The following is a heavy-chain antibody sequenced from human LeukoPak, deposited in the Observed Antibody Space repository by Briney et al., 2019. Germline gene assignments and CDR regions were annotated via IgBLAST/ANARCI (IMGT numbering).Heavy chain of an antibody. CDR2: INPNSGGT. Sequence: ASVKVSCKASGYTFTGYYMHWVRQAPGQGLEWMGWINPNSGGTNYAQEFQGRVTMTRDTSISTAYMELSRLRSDDTAVYYCARGTLYYYYYYMDVWGKGTTVTVSS. CDR1: GYTFTGYY. J-gene: IGHJ6*03. V-gene: IGHV1-2*02. CDR3: ARGTLYYYYYYMDV.